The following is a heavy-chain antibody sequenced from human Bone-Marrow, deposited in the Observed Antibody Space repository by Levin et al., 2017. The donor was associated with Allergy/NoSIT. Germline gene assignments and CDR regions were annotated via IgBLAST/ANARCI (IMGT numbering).Heavy chain of an antibody. CDR3: AILPVAIAVSFSDY. D-gene: IGHD6-19*01. J-gene: IGHJ4*02. CDR2: IDPSDSYA. Sequence: NLGESLKISCKGSGYSFTNYWITWVRQMPGKGLEWMGKIDPSDSYADYSPSFQGHVTISVDKSISTAYLQWSSLKASDTAIYYCAILPVAIAVSFSDYWGQGTLVTVSS. V-gene: IGHV5-10-1*01. CDR1: GYSFTNYW.